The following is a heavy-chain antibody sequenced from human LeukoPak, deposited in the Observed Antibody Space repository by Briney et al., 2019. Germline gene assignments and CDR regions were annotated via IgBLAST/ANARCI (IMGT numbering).Heavy chain of an antibody. CDR3: ARDHGDYGWFDP. D-gene: IGHD4-17*01. V-gene: IGHV1-18*01. Sequence: ASVKVSCKASGYTFTTYGISWVRQAPGQGLEWMGWISAYNDNTNYAQKLQGRVTMTTDTSTSTAYMELRSLRSDDTAVYYCARDHGDYGWFDPWGQGTLVTVSS. CDR2: ISAYNDNT. CDR1: GYTFTTYG. J-gene: IGHJ5*02.